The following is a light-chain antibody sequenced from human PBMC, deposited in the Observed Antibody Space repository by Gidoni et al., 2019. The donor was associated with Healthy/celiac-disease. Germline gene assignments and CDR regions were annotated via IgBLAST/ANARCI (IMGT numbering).Light chain of an antibody. CDR1: SGHSSYA. J-gene: IGLJ3*02. CDR3: QTWGTGIWV. CDR2: LNSDGSH. Sequence: LHCTLSSGHSSYAIAWHQQQPEKGPRYLMKLNSDGSHSKGDGIPDRFSGSSSGAERYLTISSLQSEDEADYYCQTWGTGIWVFGGGTKLTVL. V-gene: IGLV4-69*01.